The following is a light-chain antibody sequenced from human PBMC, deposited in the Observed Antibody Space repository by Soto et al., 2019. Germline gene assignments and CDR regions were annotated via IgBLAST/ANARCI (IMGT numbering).Light chain of an antibody. Sequence: QLVLTQSPSASASLGASVKLTCTLSSGHSSYAIAWHQQQPEKGPRYLMKLNSDGSHSKGDGIPDRFSGSSSGAERYLTISGLQSEDEADYSCQTWGTGIHVVFGGGTKVTAL. CDR1: SGHSSYA. J-gene: IGLJ2*01. V-gene: IGLV4-69*01. CDR3: QTWGTGIHVV. CDR2: LNSDGSH.